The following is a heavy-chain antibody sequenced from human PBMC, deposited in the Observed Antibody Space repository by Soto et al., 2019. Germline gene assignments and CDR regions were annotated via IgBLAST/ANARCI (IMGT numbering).Heavy chain of an antibody. CDR1: GFTFSSYG. V-gene: IGHV3-30*18. J-gene: IGHJ4*02. CDR2: ISYDGSNK. D-gene: IGHD3-22*01. CDR3: AKDLGAYYDSSGQNDY. Sequence: GSLRLSCAASGFTFSSYGMHWVRQAPGKGLEWVAVISYDGSNKYYADSVKGRFTISRDNSKNTLYLQRNSLRAEDTAVYYCAKDLGAYYDSSGQNDYWGRGTLVTVSS.